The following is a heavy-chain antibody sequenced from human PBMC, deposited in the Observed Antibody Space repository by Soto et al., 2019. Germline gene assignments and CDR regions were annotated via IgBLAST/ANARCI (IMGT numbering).Heavy chain of an antibody. CDR2: IIPIFGTA. J-gene: IGHJ6*02. CDR3: ARGTWGYGSRGHPVYYYYGMDV. Sequence: GASVKVSCKASGGTFSSYAISWVRQAPGQGLEWMGGIIPIFGTANYAQKFQGRVTITADESTSTAYMELSSLRSEDTAVYYCARGTWGYGSRGHPVYYYYGMDVWGQGTTVTVSS. D-gene: IGHD2-2*01. CDR1: GGTFSSYA. V-gene: IGHV1-69*13.